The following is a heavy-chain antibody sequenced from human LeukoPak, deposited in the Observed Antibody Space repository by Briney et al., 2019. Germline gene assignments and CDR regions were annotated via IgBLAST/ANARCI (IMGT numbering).Heavy chain of an antibody. Sequence: SETLSLTCTVSGGSISSYYWSWIRQPPGKGLEWIGYIYYSGSTNYNPSLKSRVTISVDTSKNQFSLKLSSVTAADTAVYYCASSVRGRGAAAGGYYYYYYMDVWGKGTTVTVSS. D-gene: IGHD6-13*01. V-gene: IGHV4-59*01. J-gene: IGHJ6*03. CDR1: GGSISSYY. CDR2: IYYSGST. CDR3: ASSVRGRGAAAGGYYYYYYMDV.